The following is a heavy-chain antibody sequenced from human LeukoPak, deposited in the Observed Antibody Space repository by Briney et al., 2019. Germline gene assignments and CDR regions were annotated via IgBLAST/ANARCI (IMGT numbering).Heavy chain of an antibody. CDR3: ARRVGGNSDPSDY. J-gene: IGHJ4*02. Sequence: PGGSLRLSCAASGFTFSSYWMNWVRQAPGKGLEWVANIKQDGSEKYYVDSVKGRFTISRDNAKNSLYLQMNSLRAEDTAVYYCARRVGGNSDPSDYWGQGTLVTVSS. D-gene: IGHD1-26*01. CDR2: IKQDGSEK. V-gene: IGHV3-7*01. CDR1: GFTFSSYW.